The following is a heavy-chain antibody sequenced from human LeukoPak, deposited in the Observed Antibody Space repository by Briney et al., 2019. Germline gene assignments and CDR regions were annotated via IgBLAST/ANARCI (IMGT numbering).Heavy chain of an antibody. CDR1: GFTFSSYA. J-gene: IGHJ4*02. D-gene: IGHD3-22*01. V-gene: IGHV3-23*01. Sequence: GGSLRLSCAASGFTFSSYAMSWVRQAPGKGLEWASGINTSGGSTAYADSVKGRFTISRDNPRNTLYMQMNSMRAEDTALYYCAIMHPYYDGNGYWVQWGQGTLVTVSA. CDR3: AIMHPYYDGNGYWVQ. CDR2: INTSGGST.